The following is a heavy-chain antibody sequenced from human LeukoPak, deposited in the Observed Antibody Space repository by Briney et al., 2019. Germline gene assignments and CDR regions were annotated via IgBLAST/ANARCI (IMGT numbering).Heavy chain of an antibody. CDR2: IYSCGST. Sequence: GXXLRLSCAASGFTISSRYMSWVGQAPGKGFVSLSLIYSCGSTYYAASVQGRFTISRDNSKNTLYLQMNSLRPEDTAVYYCAKGYNYAYEYWGQGTLVTVSS. D-gene: IGHD5-18*01. CDR3: AKGYNYAYEY. CDR1: GFTISSRY. J-gene: IGHJ4*02. V-gene: IGHV3-53*01.